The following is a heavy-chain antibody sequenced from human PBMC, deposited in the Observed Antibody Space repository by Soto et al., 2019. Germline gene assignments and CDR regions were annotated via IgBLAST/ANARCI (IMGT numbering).Heavy chain of an antibody. J-gene: IGHJ4*02. CDR1: GGSISSYY. CDR2: IYYSGST. CDR3: ARGLIGYYKPSYFDY. D-gene: IGHD3-9*01. Sequence: SETLSLTCTVSGGSISSYYWSWIRQPPGKGLEWIGYIYYSGSTNYNPSLKSRVTISVDTSKNQFSLKLSSVTAADTAVYYCARGLIGYYKPSYFDYWGQGTLVTVSS. V-gene: IGHV4-59*08.